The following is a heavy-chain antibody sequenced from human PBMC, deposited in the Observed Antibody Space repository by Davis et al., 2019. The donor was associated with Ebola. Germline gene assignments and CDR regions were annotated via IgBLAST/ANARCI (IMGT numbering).Heavy chain of an antibody. CDR2: IRTSSTYI. Sequence: GESLKISCAASGFTFSSYSVNWVRQAPGKGLEWVSSIRTSSTYIYYADSVKGRFTISRDNAKNSLYLQMNSLRAEDTAVYYCARSHLPRIAVALNYWGQGTLVTVSS. CDR3: ARSHLPRIAVALNY. V-gene: IGHV3-21*01. J-gene: IGHJ4*02. CDR1: GFTFSSYS. D-gene: IGHD6-19*01.